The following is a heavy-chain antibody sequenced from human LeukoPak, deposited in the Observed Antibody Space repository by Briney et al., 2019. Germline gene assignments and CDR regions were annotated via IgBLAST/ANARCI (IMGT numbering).Heavy chain of an antibody. CDR2: ISSSGSTI. J-gene: IGHJ4*02. CDR1: GFTFSDYY. V-gene: IGHV3-11*04. Sequence: GGSLRLSCAASGFTFSDYYMSWIRQAPGKGLEWVSYISSSGSTIYYADSVRGRFTISRDNAKNSRYLQMNSLRAEDTAVYYCARGPESPYSSSWYAPHWGQGTLVTVSS. D-gene: IGHD6-13*01. CDR3: ARGPESPYSSSWYAPH.